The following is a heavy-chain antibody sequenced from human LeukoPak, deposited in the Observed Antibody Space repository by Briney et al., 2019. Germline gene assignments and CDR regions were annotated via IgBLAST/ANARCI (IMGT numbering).Heavy chain of an antibody. CDR2: ISAYNGNT. J-gene: IGHJ5*02. D-gene: IGHD2-2*01. CDR3: ARRYCSSTSCYYWFDP. V-gene: IGHV1-18*01. CDR1: GYTFTSYG. Sequence: ASVKVSCKASGYTFTSYGISWVRQAPGRGLEWMGWISAYNGNTNYAQKLQGRVTMTTDTSTSTAYMELRSLRSDDTAVYYCARRYCSSTSCYYWFDPWGQGTLVTVSS.